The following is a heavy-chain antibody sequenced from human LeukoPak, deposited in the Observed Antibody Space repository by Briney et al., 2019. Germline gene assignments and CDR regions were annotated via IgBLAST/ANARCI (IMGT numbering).Heavy chain of an antibody. Sequence: GALRLSCAASGFTFSSYAMHWVRQAPGKGLEWVAIISYDGINKYYADSVKGRFTISRDNSKNTLNLQMNSLRAEDTAVYYCASDNGLDYWGQGTLVTVSS. V-gene: IGHV3-30-3*01. CDR2: ISYDGINK. CDR3: ASDNGLDY. D-gene: IGHD2-8*01. CDR1: GFTFSSYA. J-gene: IGHJ4*02.